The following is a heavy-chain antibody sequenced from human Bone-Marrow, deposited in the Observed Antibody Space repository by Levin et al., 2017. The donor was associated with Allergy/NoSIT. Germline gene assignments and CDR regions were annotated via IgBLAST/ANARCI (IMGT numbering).Heavy chain of an antibody. D-gene: IGHD3-10*01. CDR3: TRMLATMARNLRRKAFDI. CDR2: ISYDGNNT. CDR1: GFSFSAYA. V-gene: IGHV3-30-3*01. J-gene: IGHJ3*02. Sequence: GGSLRLSCAASGFSFSAYAMHWVRQAPAKGPEWLTVISYDGNNTYYKDSVKGRFTISRDNSENTLYLQMNDLRAEDTALYYCTRMLATMARNLRRKAFDIWGQVTVVTVSS.